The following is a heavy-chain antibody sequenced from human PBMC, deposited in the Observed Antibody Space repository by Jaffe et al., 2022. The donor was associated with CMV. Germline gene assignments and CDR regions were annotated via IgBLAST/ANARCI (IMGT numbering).Heavy chain of an antibody. V-gene: IGHV3-33*01. CDR2: IWYDGSNK. Sequence: QVQLVESGGGVVQPGRSLRLSCAASGFTFSSYGMHWVRQAPGKGLEWVAVIWYDGSNKYYADSVKGRFTISRDNSKNTLYLQMNSLRAEDTAVYYCARDRQWLVIEGVFDYWGQGTLVTVSS. J-gene: IGHJ4*02. CDR1: GFTFSSYG. D-gene: IGHD6-19*01. CDR3: ARDRQWLVIEGVFDY.